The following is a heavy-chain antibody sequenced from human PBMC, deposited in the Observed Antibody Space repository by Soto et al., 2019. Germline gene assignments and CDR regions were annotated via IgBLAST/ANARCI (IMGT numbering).Heavy chain of an antibody. CDR3: ARAPYYYGSGSYRGSTFDP. D-gene: IGHD3-10*01. CDR1: GFTFSSYG. CDR2: ICYDGSNK. V-gene: IGHV3-33*01. J-gene: IGHJ5*02. Sequence: QVQLVESGGGVVQPGRSLRISCAASGFTFSSYGMHWVRQAPGKGLEWVAVICYDGSNKYYADSVKGRFTISRDNSKNTLYLQMNRLRAEDTAVYYCARAPYYYGSGSYRGSTFDPWCQGTLVTVSS.